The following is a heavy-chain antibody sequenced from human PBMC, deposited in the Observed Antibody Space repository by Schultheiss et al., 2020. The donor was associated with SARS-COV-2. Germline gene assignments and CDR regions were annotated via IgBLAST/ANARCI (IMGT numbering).Heavy chain of an antibody. V-gene: IGHV3-13*01. Sequence: GESLKISCAASGFTFSSYDMHWVRQATGKGLEWVSAIGTAGDTYYPGSVKGRFTISRDNAKNSLYLQMNSLRAEDTAVYYCARLLYSSGWVDYWGQGTLVTVSS. CDR1: GFTFSSYD. CDR2: IGTAGDT. J-gene: IGHJ4*02. CDR3: ARLLYSSGWVDY. D-gene: IGHD6-19*01.